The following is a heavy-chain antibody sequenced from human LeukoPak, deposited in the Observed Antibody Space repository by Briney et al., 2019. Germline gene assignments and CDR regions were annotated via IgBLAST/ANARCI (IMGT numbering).Heavy chain of an antibody. CDR1: GFTFSSYS. V-gene: IGHV3-21*04. CDR2: VSSSSSYI. D-gene: IGHD3-22*01. J-gene: IGHJ4*02. Sequence: GGPLRLSCAASGFTFSSYSMNWVRQAPGKGLEWVSSVSSSSSYIYYADSVKGRFTISRDNAKNSLYLQMNSLRAEDTALYYCARNTYYYDSSGYLDYWGQGTLVTVSS. CDR3: ARNTYYYDSSGYLDY.